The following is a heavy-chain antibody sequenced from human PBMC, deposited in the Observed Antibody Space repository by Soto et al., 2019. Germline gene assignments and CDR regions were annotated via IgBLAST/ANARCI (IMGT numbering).Heavy chain of an antibody. Sequence: ASVKVSCKASGYSFTDYHIHWVRQAPGQGLEWLGRINPKSGGTSTAQKFQGWVTMTTDTSISTASMELTRLTSDDTTIYYCARVWYYDSSGYYAFDYWGLGTLVTVSS. J-gene: IGHJ4*02. CDR3: ARVWYYDSSGYYAFDY. D-gene: IGHD3-22*01. CDR1: GYSFTDYH. V-gene: IGHV1-2*04. CDR2: INPKSGGT.